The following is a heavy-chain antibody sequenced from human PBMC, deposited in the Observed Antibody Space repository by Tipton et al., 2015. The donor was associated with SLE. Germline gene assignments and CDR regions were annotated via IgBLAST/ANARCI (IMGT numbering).Heavy chain of an antibody. CDR2: IRSKPYGGTA. J-gene: IGHJ4*02. CDR1: GFTFGNYA. Sequence: SLRLSCIGSGFTFGNYAVTWVRQAPGKGLEWVGLIRSKPYGGTAEYAASVKGRFTISRDDSKSIAYLQMNSLQTEDTAVYFCTRDTDYSLENWGQGTLVTVSS. D-gene: IGHD4-11*01. CDR3: TRDTDYSLEN. V-gene: IGHV3-49*04.